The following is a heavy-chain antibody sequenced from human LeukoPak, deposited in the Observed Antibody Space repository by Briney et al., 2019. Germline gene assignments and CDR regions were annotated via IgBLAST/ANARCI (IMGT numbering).Heavy chain of an antibody. V-gene: IGHV4-34*01. CDR3: ARVGCSSTSCYTLDY. CDR2: INHSGST. J-gene: IGHJ4*02. CDR1: GGSFSGYY. Sequence: SESLSLTCAVYGGSFSGYYWSWIRQPPGKGLEWIGEINHSGSTNYNPSLKSRVTISVDTSKNQFSLKLSSVTVADTAVYYCARVGCSSTSCYTLDYWGQGTLVTVSS. D-gene: IGHD2-2*02.